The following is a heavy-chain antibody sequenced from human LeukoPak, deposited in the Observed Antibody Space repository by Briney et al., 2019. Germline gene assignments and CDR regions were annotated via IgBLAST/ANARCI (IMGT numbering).Heavy chain of an antibody. CDR1: GFIFSSYS. CDR3: ARVDTAMVYYYDY. Sequence: GGSLRLSCAASGFIFSSYSMNWVRQAPGKGLEWVSSITGSSTYIYYADSVKGRFTISRDNAKNSLYLQMNSLRAEDTAVYYCARVDTAMVYYYDYWGQGTLVTVSS. J-gene: IGHJ4*02. V-gene: IGHV3-21*01. CDR2: ITGSSTYI. D-gene: IGHD5-18*01.